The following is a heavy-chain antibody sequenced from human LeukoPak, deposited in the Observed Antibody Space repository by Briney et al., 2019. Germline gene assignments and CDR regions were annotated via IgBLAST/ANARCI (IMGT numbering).Heavy chain of an antibody. D-gene: IGHD3-10*01. CDR3: AKAGYGSGSSSFDQ. Sequence: QPGGSLRLSCAASGFTFSDYWMSWVRQAPGKGLEWVANIKQDGSEKYYVDSVKGRFTISRDNAKNSLHLQMNTPRAEDTAVYYCAKAGYGSGSSSFDQWGQGTLVTVSS. CDR2: IKQDGSEK. V-gene: IGHV3-7*01. CDR1: GFTFSDYW. J-gene: IGHJ4*02.